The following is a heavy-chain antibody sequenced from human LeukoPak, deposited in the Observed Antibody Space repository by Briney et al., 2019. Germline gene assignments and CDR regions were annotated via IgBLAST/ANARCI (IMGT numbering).Heavy chain of an antibody. CDR2: INHSGST. J-gene: IGHJ3*02. V-gene: IGHV4-34*01. CDR3: ARDLGPLTYYDSSGHDVFDI. Sequence: SETLSLTCAVYGGSFSGYYWSWIRQPPGKGLEWIGEINHSGSTNYNPSLKSRVTISVDTSKNQFSLKLSSVTAADTAVYYCARDLGPLTYYDSSGHDVFDIGGQGTMVTVFS. CDR1: GGSFSGYY. D-gene: IGHD3-22*01.